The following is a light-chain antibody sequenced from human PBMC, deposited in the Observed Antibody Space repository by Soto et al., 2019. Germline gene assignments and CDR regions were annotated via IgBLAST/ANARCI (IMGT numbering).Light chain of an antibody. CDR2: DDT. Sequence: QSALTQPASVSGSPGQSITISCTGTSSDVGTYKPVSWYQQYPGKAPKVIIYDDTKRPSGVSSRFSGSKSGNTASLTISRLQAEDEADYYCCSFAGSSTSFGGGTKVTVL. V-gene: IGLV2-23*01. CDR1: SSDVGTYKP. CDR3: CSFAGSSTS. J-gene: IGLJ3*02.